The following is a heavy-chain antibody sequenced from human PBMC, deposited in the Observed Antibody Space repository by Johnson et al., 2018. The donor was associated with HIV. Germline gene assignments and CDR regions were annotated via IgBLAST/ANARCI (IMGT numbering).Heavy chain of an antibody. D-gene: IGHD3-16*01. CDR1: GFTFSSYW. J-gene: IGHJ3*02. CDR3: ARDGGYAFDI. Sequence: VQLVESGGGLVQPGGSLRLSCAASGFTFSSYWMSWVRQAPGKGLEWVTNIKLDGSEKYYVDSVRGRFTISRDNAKNSLYLQMNSLRAEDTAVYYCARDGGYAFDIWGQGTMVTVSS. V-gene: IGHV3-7*01. CDR2: IKLDGSEK.